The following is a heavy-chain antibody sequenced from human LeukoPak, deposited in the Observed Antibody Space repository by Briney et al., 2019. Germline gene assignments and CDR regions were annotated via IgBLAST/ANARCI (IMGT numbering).Heavy chain of an antibody. D-gene: IGHD5-18*01. CDR1: GFTFSSYA. V-gene: IGHV3-23*01. CDR3: AKVLGVRAVDTAPNWFDP. Sequence: GGSLRLSCAASGFTFSSYAMSWVRQAPGKGLEWVSAISGSGGSTYYADSVKGRFTISRDNSKNTLYLQMNSLRAEDTAVYYCAKVLGVRAVDTAPNWFDPWGQGTLVTVSS. J-gene: IGHJ5*02. CDR2: ISGSGGST.